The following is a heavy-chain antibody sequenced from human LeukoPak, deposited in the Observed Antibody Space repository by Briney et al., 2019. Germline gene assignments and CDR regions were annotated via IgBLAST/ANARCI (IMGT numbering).Heavy chain of an antibody. CDR2: IRSKGYGGTT. D-gene: IGHD3-9*01. CDR3: ARSYDVLTGYFPPDY. J-gene: IGHJ4*02. CDR1: GFTFGGSA. V-gene: IGHV3-49*03. Sequence: PGGSLRLSCTASGFTFGGSAMSWFRQAPGKGLEWVGFIRSKGYGGTTQYAASVKGRFTISRDDSKNIAYLQMNSLKTEDTAVYYCARSYDVLTGYFPPDYWGQGTLVTVSS.